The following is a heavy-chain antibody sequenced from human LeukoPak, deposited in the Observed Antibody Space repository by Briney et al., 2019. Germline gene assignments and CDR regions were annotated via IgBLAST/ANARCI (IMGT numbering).Heavy chain of an antibody. CDR2: ISRSSSTI. J-gene: IGHJ4*02. D-gene: IGHD2-21*02. V-gene: IGHV3-48*01. Sequence: GGSLRLSCAASGFTFSIYSMNWVRQAPGKGLEWVSYISRSSSTIYYADSVKGRFTISRDNAKNSLYLQVNSLRAEDTAVYYCARDPNCGGDCYYDYWGQGTLVTVSS. CDR3: ARDPNCGGDCYYDY. CDR1: GFTFSIYS.